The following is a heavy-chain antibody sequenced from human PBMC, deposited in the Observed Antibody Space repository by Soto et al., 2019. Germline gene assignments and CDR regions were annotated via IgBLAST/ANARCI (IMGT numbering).Heavy chain of an antibody. Sequence: ASETLSLTCAVYGGSFSGYYWSWIRQPPGKGLEWIGEINHSGSTNYNPSLKSRVTISVDTSKNQFSLKLSSVTAADTAVYYCARGSPMVRGVIDDYWGQGTLVTVSS. J-gene: IGHJ4*02. V-gene: IGHV4-34*01. CDR3: ARGSPMVRGVIDDY. CDR1: GGSFSGYY. CDR2: INHSGST. D-gene: IGHD3-10*01.